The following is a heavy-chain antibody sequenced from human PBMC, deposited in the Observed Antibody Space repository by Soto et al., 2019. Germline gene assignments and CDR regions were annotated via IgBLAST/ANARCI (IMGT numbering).Heavy chain of an antibody. D-gene: IGHD6-19*01. V-gene: IGHV1-69*01. CDR3: VIDRLIVAVSVGRMDV. CDR1: GDTFIGYS. J-gene: IGHJ6*02. Sequence: QVQLVQSGAEVKKPGTSVRVSCKASGDTFIGYSISWVRQAPGQGLEWMGWVIPTQRTTKYAQRFQGRVTMSVDQFASTTYMELGSLRPEDTALYYCVIDRLIVAVSVGRMDVWGQGTTVTVSS. CDR2: VIPTQRTT.